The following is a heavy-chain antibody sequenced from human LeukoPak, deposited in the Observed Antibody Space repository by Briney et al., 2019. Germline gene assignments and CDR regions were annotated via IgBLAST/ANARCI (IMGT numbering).Heavy chain of an antibody. CDR1: GYTFTGYY. CDR2: INPNSGGT. V-gene: IGHV1-2*02. D-gene: IGHD1-26*01. J-gene: IGHJ3*02. CDR3: ARYSGSYSLAFDI. Sequence: ASVKVSCKASGYTFTGYYMHWVRQAPGQGLEWMGWINPNSGGTNYAQKFQGRVTMTRDTSISTAYMELSRLRSDDMAVYYCARYSGSYSLAFDIWGQGTMVTVSS.